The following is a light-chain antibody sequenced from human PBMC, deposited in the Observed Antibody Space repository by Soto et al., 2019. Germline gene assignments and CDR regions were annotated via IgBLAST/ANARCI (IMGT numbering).Light chain of an antibody. V-gene: IGKV1-5*03. Sequence: DIQMTQSPSTLSASVGDRVTITSRASQSISTWLAWYQQEPGKAPKLLIHKASSLQSGVPSRFSGSGSGTDFTLTISSLHPDDFATYYCQQYNSYSPTFGQGTKVDI. CDR2: KAS. CDR1: QSISTW. J-gene: IGKJ1*01. CDR3: QQYNSYSPT.